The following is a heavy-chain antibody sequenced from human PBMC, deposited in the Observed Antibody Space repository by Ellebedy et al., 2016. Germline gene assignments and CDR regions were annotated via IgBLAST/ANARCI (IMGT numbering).Heavy chain of an antibody. CDR2: IYWDDDK. J-gene: IGHJ4*02. CDR3: AHNKQQLRPPPLDY. Sequence: TLSLXXTVSGGSISSSSYYWGWIRQPPGKALEWLALIYWDDDKRYSPSLKSRLSITRDTSKNQVVLTVTNMDPVDTATYYCAHNKQQLRPPPLDYWGQGTLVTVSS. CDR1: GGSISSSSYY. D-gene: IGHD6-13*01. V-gene: IGHV2-5*02.